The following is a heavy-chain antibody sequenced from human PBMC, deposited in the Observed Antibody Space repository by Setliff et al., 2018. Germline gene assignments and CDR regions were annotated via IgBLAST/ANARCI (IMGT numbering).Heavy chain of an antibody. V-gene: IGHV3-30*06. CDR1: GLTLINNG. CDR3: ARDGVPPLNYNFWSGNFEF. J-gene: IGHJ4*02. D-gene: IGHD3-3*01. Sequence: PGGSLRLSCAASGLTLINNGFHWVRQAPGKGLEWVAVISYDGINKYYADSVKGRFTISRDNSKNTLYLQMNSLRVEDTAVYYCARDGVPPLNYNFWSGNFEFWGQGTLVTVSS. CDR2: ISYDGINK.